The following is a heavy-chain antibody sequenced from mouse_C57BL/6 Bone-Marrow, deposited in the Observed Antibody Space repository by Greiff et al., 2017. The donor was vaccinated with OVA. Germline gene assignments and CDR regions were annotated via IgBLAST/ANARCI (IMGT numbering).Heavy chain of an antibody. CDR2: IRNKANNHAT. D-gene: IGHD1-1*01. V-gene: IGHV6-6*01. Sequence: EVKLQESGGGLVQPGGSMKLSCAASGFTFSDAWMDWVRQSPEKGLEWVAEIRNKANNHATYYAESVKGRFTISRDDSKSSVYLQMNSLRAEDTGMYYCTGFITTVASRVEPPFAYWGQGTLVTVSA. CDR1: GFTFSDAW. CDR3: TGFITTVASRVEPPFAY. J-gene: IGHJ3*01.